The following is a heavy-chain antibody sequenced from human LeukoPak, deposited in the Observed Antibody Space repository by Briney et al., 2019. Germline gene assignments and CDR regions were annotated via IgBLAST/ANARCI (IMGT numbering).Heavy chain of an antibody. V-gene: IGHV1-69*04. CDR2: IIPILGIA. D-gene: IGHD3-3*01. Sequence: GASVKVSCKASGGTFSSYAISWVRQAPGQGLEWMGRIIPILGIANYAQKFQGRVTITADKSTSTAYMELSSLRSEDTAVYYCATFRFGVVINFDYWGQGTLVTVSS. J-gene: IGHJ4*02. CDR1: GGTFSSYA. CDR3: ATFRFGVVINFDY.